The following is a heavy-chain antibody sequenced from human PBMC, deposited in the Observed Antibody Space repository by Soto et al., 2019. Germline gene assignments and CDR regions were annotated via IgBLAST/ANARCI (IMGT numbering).Heavy chain of an antibody. CDR3: ARARGSICSSGCPLDY. D-gene: IGHD6-19*01. Sequence: PGGSLRLSCAASGFTFSSYGMHWVRQAPGKGLEWVAVIWYDGSNKYYADSVKGRFTISRDNSKNTLYLQMNSLRAEDTAVYYCARARGSICSSGCPLDYWGQGTLVTVSS. CDR2: IWYDGSNK. J-gene: IGHJ4*02. CDR1: GFTFSSYG. V-gene: IGHV3-33*01.